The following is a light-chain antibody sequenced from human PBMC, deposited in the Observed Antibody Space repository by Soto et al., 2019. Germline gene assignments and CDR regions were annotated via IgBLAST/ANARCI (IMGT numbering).Light chain of an antibody. J-gene: IGLJ1*01. V-gene: IGLV2-14*01. CDR1: NSDIGGSKY. CDR3: SSYTSSGTLYV. CDR2: EVT. Sequence: QSVLTQPASVSGSPGQSITLSCTGTNSDIGGSKYVSWYQQHPGKAPKLMIYEVTYRPSGVSDRFSGSKSGTTASLTVSGLQAEDEADYYCSSYTSSGTLYVFGTGTKVTVL.